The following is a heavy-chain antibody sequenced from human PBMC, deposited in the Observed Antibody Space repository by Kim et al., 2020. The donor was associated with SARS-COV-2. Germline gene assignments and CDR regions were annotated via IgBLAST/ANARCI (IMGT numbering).Heavy chain of an antibody. J-gene: IGHJ4*02. CDR1: GGSISSSSYY. V-gene: IGHV4-39*01. CDR2: IYYSGST. D-gene: IGHD4-17*01. Sequence: SETLSLTCTVSGGSISSSSYYWGWIRQPPGKGLEWIGSIYYSGSTYYNPSLKSRVTISVDTSKNQFSLKLSSVTAADTAVYYCARRPFYGDYAHFDYWGQGTLVTVSS. CDR3: ARRPFYGDYAHFDY.